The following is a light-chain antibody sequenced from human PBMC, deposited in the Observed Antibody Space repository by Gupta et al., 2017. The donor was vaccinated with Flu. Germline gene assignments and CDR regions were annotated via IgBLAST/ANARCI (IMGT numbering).Light chain of an antibody. V-gene: IGKV3-11*01. CDR3: QQRASWPLT. CDR1: QSVTGA. J-gene: IGKJ4*01. Sequence: EVVLTQSPGTLFLSPGERATLSCRAGQSVTGALAWYQQKPGQAPRLLIYAASNRATGIPARFSGSGSGTDFTLTISSLEPEDFAVYYCQQRASWPLTFGGGTKVEIK. CDR2: AAS.